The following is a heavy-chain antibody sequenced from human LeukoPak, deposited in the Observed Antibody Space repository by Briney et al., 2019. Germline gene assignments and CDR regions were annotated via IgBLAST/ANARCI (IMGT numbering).Heavy chain of an antibody. CDR2: IYYSGST. Sequence: SQTLSLTCTVSGGSISSGGYYWSWIRQHPGKGLEWIGYIYYSGSTYYNPSLKSRVTISVDTSKNQFSLKLSSVTAADTAVYYCARGRQQWLISYYFDYWGQGTLVTVSS. CDR3: ARGRQQWLISYYFDY. D-gene: IGHD6-19*01. J-gene: IGHJ4*02. CDR1: GGSISSGGYY. V-gene: IGHV4-31*03.